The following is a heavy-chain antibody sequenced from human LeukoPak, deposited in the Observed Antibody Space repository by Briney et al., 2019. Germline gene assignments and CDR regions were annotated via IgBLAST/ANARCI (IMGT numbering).Heavy chain of an antibody. D-gene: IGHD6-19*01. CDR3: ARDAIAVAGRFDY. CDR1: GYTFTSYG. Sequence: ASVKVSCKASGYTFTSYGISWVRQAPGQGLEWIGRIIPSLDVANYAQKFQGRVTMTEDTSTDTAYMELSSLRSEDTAVYYCARDAIAVAGRFDYWGQGTLVTVSS. CDR2: IIPSLDVA. J-gene: IGHJ4*02. V-gene: IGHV1-69*04.